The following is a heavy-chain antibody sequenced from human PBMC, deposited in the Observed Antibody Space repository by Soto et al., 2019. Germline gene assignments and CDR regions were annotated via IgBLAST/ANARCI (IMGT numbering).Heavy chain of an antibody. Sequence: PGGSLSLSCAASGFTFSSYAMSWVRQAPGKGLEWFSAISGSGGSTYYADSVKGRFTISRDNSKNTLYLQMNSLGAEDTAVYYCAKDIRYCTNGVCYRPTMVGFDIWGQGTMVTVSS. CDR1: GFTFSSYA. CDR2: ISGSGGST. D-gene: IGHD2-8*01. V-gene: IGHV3-23*01. J-gene: IGHJ3*02. CDR3: AKDIRYCTNGVCYRPTMVGFDI.